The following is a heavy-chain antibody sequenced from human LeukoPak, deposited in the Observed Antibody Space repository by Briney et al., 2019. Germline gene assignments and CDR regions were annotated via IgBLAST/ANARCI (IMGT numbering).Heavy chain of an antibody. CDR3: AREVAGANDAFDI. V-gene: IGHV3-21*01. CDR1: GFTFSSYS. D-gene: IGHD6-19*01. Sequence: TGGSLRLSCAASGFTFSSYSMNWVRQAPGKGLEWVSSISSSSSYIYYADSVKGRFTISRDNAKNSLYLQMNSLRAEDTAVYYCAREVAGANDAFDIWGQGTMATVSS. J-gene: IGHJ3*02. CDR2: ISSSSSYI.